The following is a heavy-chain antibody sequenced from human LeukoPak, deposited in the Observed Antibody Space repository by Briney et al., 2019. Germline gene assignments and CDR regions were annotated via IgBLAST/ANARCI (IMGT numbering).Heavy chain of an antibody. J-gene: IGHJ5*02. CDR1: GGSISSYY. D-gene: IGHD3-22*01. CDR3: VGAKYYYDSSGKYNWFDP. CDR2: IYTSGST. V-gene: IGHV4-4*09. Sequence: SETLSLTCTVSGGSISSYYWSWIRQPPGKGLEWIGYIYTSGSTNYNPSLKSRVTISVDTSKNQFSLKLSSVTAADTAVYYCVGAKYYYDSSGKYNWFDPWGQGTLVTVSS.